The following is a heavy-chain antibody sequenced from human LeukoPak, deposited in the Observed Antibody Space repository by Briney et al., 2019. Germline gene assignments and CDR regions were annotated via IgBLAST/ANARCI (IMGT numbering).Heavy chain of an antibody. CDR1: GFTFSSYA. CDR3: AKGTYSYGYLFDY. D-gene: IGHD5-18*01. V-gene: IGHV3-23*01. Sequence: GGSLRLSCAASGFTFSSYAMSWVRQAPGKGLEWVSAISGSGGSTYYADSVKGRFTISRDNSKNTLYLHVNSLWAEDTAVYYCAKGTYSYGYLFDYWGQGTLVTVSS. CDR2: ISGSGGST. J-gene: IGHJ4*02.